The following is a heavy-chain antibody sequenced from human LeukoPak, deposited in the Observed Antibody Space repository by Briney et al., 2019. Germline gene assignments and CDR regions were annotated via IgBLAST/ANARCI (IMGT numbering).Heavy chain of an antibody. V-gene: IGHV1-46*01. CDR1: GYTFTIYY. J-gene: IGHJ6*02. CDR2: INASGGST. D-gene: IGHD3-22*01. Sequence: ASVNVSCKSSGYTFTIYYMHWVRQAPGQGLEWMGIINASGGSTSYAQKFQGRVTMTRDTSTSTVYMELSSLRSEDTAVYYCARAVDSSGYYIYYYGMDVWGQGTTVTVSS. CDR3: ARAVDSSGYYIYYYGMDV.